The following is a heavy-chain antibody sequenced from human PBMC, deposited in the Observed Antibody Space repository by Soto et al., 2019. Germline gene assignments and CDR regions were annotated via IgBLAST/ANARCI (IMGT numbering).Heavy chain of an antibody. CDR1: GVSITPYY. D-gene: IGHD2-21*02. V-gene: IGHV4-4*07. CDR3: ARGPYCGDDCYFDY. CDR2: ISHTGTT. J-gene: IGHJ4*02. Sequence: QVHLQESGPGLVKPSETLSLTCSVFGVSITPYYWSWIRQPAGKGLEWIGRISHTGTTNSNPSLDGRVTMSVEPYKNQISLRLSSATAADTATYYCARGPYCGDDCYFDYWGQGALVTVSS.